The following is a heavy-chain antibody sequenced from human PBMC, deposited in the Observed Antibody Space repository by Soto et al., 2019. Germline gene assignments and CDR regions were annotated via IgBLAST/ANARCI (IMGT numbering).Heavy chain of an antibody. J-gene: IGHJ4*02. Sequence: QVQLQESGPGLVKPSETLSVTCTVSGGSISSYYWSWIRQPPGKGLEWIGYIYYSGSTNYNPSLKSRVTISVDTSKNQFSLKLSSVTAADTALYYCAASTVRGVLGTVHLDHWGQATLITVSS. CDR2: IYYSGST. CDR1: GGSISSYY. CDR3: AASTVRGVLGTVHLDH. D-gene: IGHD3-10*01. V-gene: IGHV4-59*01.